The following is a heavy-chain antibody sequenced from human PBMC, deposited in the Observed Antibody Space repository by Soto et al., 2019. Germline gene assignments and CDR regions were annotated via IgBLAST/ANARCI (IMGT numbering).Heavy chain of an antibody. J-gene: IGHJ4*02. CDR3: ARMGWDSGYGPRLVFFDY. Sequence: QVQLVQSGAEVKKPGSSVKVSCKASGGTFSSYAISWVRQAPGQGLEWMGGIIPIFGTANYAQKFQGRVTIPEDXXTXTXXMELSRRRSEDRAVYSWARMGWDSGYGPRLVFFDYWGQGTLVTVSS. CDR1: GGTFSSYA. D-gene: IGHD5-12*01. CDR2: IIPIFGTA. V-gene: IGHV1-69*12.